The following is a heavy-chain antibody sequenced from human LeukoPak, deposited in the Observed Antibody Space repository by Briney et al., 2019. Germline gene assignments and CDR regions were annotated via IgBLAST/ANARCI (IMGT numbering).Heavy chain of an antibody. Sequence: PSETLSLTCTVSGGSISSSSYYWGWIRQPPGKGLEWIGDIDHSGNTKYKPSLKSRVTISIDTSKNQFSLNLNSVTAADTAVYYCAREGGLDSAHDFWGQGTLVTVSS. J-gene: IGHJ4*02. CDR1: GGSISSSSYY. CDR3: AREGGLDSAHDF. V-gene: IGHV4-39*07. D-gene: IGHD5-18*01. CDR2: IDHSGNT.